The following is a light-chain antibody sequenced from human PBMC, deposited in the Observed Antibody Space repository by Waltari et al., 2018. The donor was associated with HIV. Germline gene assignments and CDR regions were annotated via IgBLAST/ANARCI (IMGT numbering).Light chain of an antibody. V-gene: IGKV4-1*01. CDR2: WSS. CDR1: QSLFYTSDNKNF. J-gene: IGKJ4*01. CDR3: QQYYSTPLT. Sequence: DVVMTQSPDSLAVSLGERATLNCKSNQSLFYTSDNKNFLAWYQQKAGQRPRLLIYWSSTRASGVPDRFSGSGSETDFTLTITSLQAEDVAVYYCQQYYSTPLTFGGGTQVEIK.